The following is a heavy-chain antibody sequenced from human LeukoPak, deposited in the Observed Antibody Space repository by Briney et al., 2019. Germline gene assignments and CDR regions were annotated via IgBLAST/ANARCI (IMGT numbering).Heavy chain of an antibody. D-gene: IGHD1-26*01. V-gene: IGHV3-66*01. CDR3: ARGEIADY. CDR2: IYSGGST. Sequence: GGSLRLSCAAFGFTVSSNYVTWVRQAPGKGLEWVSIIYSGGSTYYADSVKGRFTISRDNSKNTVYLQMNSLRAEDTAVYYCARGEIADYWGQGTLVTVSS. CDR1: GFTVSSNY. J-gene: IGHJ4*02.